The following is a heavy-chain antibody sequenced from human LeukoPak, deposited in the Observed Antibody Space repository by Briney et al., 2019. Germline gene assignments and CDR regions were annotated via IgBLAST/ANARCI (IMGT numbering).Heavy chain of an antibody. CDR3: ARDIGYSSGGDY. CDR1: GGSISSYY. D-gene: IGHD6-25*01. J-gene: IGHJ4*02. CDR2: IYYSGST. V-gene: IGHV4-59*12. Sequence: PSETLSLTCTVSGGSISSYYWSWIRQPPGKGLEWIGYIYYSGSTNYNPSLKSRVTISVDTSKNQFSLKLSSVTAADTAVYYCARDIGYSSGGDYWGQGTLVTVSS.